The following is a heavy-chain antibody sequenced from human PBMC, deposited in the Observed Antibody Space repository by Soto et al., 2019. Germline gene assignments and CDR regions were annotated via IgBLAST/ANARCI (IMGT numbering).Heavy chain of an antibody. CDR3: ARQQIMITFGGVIVLYYFDY. V-gene: IGHV4-39*01. D-gene: IGHD3-16*02. J-gene: IGHJ4*02. CDR1: GGSISSSSYY. CDR2: IYYSGST. Sequence: PSETLSLTCTVSGGSISSSSYYWGWIRQPPGKGLEWIGSIYYSGSTYYNPSLKSRVTISVDTSKNQFSLKLSSVTAADTAVYYCARQQIMITFGGVIVLYYFDYWGQGTLVTVSS.